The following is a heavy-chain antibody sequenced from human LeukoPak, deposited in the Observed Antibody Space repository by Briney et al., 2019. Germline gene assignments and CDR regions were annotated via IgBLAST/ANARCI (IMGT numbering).Heavy chain of an antibody. CDR1: GYTFTSYA. V-gene: IGHV7-4-1*02. CDR3: ARVRDTARLGIAPFDY. D-gene: IGHD5-18*01. CDR2: INTNTGNP. J-gene: IGHJ4*02. Sequence: ASVKVSCKASGYTFTSYAMNWVRQAPGQGLEWMGWINTNTGNPTYAQGFTGRFVFSLDTSVSTAYLQISSLKAEDTAAYYCARVRDTARLGIAPFDYWGQGTLVTVSS.